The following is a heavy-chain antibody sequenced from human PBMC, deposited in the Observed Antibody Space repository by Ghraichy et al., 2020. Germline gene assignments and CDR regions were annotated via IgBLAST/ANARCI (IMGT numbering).Heavy chain of an antibody. V-gene: IGHV3-48*03. CDR2: ISAGGTTI. CDR3: ARDLSDEYGFWSGPDS. Sequence: GGSLRLSCAASGFSFSAIEMHWVRQAPGKGLEVVSYISAGGTTIHYADSVKGRFTISRDNAKNSLYLQMNSLRSEDTAVYYCARDLSDEYGFWSGPDSWGQGTLVTVSS. CDR1: GFSFSAIE. J-gene: IGHJ5*01. D-gene: IGHD3-3*01.